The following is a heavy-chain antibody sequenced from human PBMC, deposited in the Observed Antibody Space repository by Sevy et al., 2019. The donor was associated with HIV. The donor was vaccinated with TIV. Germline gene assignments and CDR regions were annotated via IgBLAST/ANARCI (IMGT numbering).Heavy chain of an antibody. D-gene: IGHD5-18*01. Sequence: SETLSLTCTVSGGSISSSSYYWGWIRQPPGKGLEWIGSIYHSGSTYYNPSLKSRVTISVDTSKNQFSLKLSSVTAADTAVYYCARRGYSYGRDYWGQGTLVTVSS. CDR1: GGSISSSSYY. CDR3: ARRGYSYGRDY. J-gene: IGHJ4*02. V-gene: IGHV4-39*01. CDR2: IYHSGST.